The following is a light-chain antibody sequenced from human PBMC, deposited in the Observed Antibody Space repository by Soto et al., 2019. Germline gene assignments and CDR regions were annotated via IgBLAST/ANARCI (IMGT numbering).Light chain of an antibody. Sequence: QSVLTQPPSVSAAPGQTVTISCSGSSSNIGNNEISWYQQLPRTAPQLLMFDNKRRPSGIPDRFSGSKSGTSATLDITGLQTGDEADYYCGTWDSNLRAVVFGAGTKLTVL. CDR2: DNK. CDR1: SSNIGNNE. CDR3: GTWDSNLRAVV. V-gene: IGLV1-51*01. J-gene: IGLJ2*01.